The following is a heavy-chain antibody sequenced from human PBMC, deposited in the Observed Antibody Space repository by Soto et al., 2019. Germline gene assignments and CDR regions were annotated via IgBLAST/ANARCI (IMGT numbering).Heavy chain of an antibody. J-gene: IGHJ4*02. CDR2: TYYRSKWYN. Sequence: SQTLSLTCAISGDSVSTNSAAWNWIRQYPSRGLEWLGRTYYRSKWYNDYAVAVKSRITINPDTSKNQFSLQLSSVTPEDTAVYFCARDFGYGYFDYWGQGTLVTVSS. V-gene: IGHV6-1*01. D-gene: IGHD3-22*01. CDR3: ARDFGYGYFDY. CDR1: GDSVSTNSAA.